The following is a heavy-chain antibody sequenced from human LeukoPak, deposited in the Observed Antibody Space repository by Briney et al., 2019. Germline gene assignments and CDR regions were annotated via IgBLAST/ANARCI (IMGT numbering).Heavy chain of an antibody. J-gene: IGHJ4*02. D-gene: IGHD3-22*01. CDR3: ASGSTYYYDSSGYYPWAY. CDR2: ISIISSTI. Sequence: GGSLRLSCAASGFTFSSYSMNWVRQAPGKGLEWVSYISIISSTIYYADSVKGRFTISRDNAKNSLYLQMNSLRAEDTAVYYCASGSTYYYDSSGYYPWAYWGQGTLVSVSS. V-gene: IGHV3-48*01. CDR1: GFTFSSYS.